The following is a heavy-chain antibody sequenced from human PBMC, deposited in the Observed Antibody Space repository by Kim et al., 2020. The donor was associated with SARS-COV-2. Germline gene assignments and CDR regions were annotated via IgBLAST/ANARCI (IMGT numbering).Heavy chain of an antibody. J-gene: IGHJ3*02. CDR3: SRGERDSSTVATFDI. CDR2: IRSKAYGGTT. V-gene: IGHV3-49*03. CDR1: GFTFGDYA. D-gene: IGHD6-13*01. Sequence: GGSLRLSCRASGFTFGDYAMTWFRQAPGKGLEWVGFIRSKAYGGTTEYAASVKGRFTISRDDSKSIAYLQMNSLKTEDTAVYYCSRGERDSSTVATFDIWGQGTMVTVSS.